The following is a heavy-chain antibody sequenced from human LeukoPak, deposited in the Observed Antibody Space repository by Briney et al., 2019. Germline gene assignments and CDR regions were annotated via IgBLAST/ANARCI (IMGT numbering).Heavy chain of an antibody. V-gene: IGHV1-69*06. D-gene: IGHD3-10*01. CDR3: AREGEYYSPSGNVVDAYDV. Sequence: SVKVSCKASGGTFSSYAISWVRQAPGQGLEWMGGIAPISGTPIYAQRFQGRLTITADTSTSTAYMDLSSLRSEDTAVYYCAREGEYYSPSGNVVDAYDVWGQGTMVTVSS. CDR2: IAPISGTP. J-gene: IGHJ3*01. CDR1: GGTFSSYA.